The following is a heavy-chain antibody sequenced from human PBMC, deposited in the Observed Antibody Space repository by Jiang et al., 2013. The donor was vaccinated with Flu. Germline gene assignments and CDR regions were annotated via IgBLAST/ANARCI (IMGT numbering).Heavy chain of an antibody. J-gene: IGHJ4*02. V-gene: IGHV4-59*08. CDR1: GGSISNYY. Sequence: VQLVESGPGLVKPSETLSLTCTVSGGSISNYYWSWVRQPPGKGLEWIGYIYYTGSTNYNPSLKSRVTISVDTSRNQFSLKLTSVTAADTAVYYCARQDTNSWSLIDYWGQGTLVTVSS. CDR2: IYYTGST. D-gene: IGHD6-13*01. CDR3: ARQDTNSWSLIDY.